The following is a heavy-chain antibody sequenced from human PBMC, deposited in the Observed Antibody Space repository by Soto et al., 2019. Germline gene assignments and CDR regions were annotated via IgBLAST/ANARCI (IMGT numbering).Heavy chain of an antibody. D-gene: IGHD1-1*01. CDR1: GFTFSNYG. CDR2: IWYNGSNI. J-gene: IGHJ4*02. V-gene: IGHV3-33*01. CDR3: ARDRYARYFAY. Sequence: QVQLVESGGGVVQPGRSLRLSCAASGFTFSNYGMHWVRQAPGKGLEWVAIIWYNGSNIYYGDSVKGRFTISRDNSANTLSLQMNSLRAEDTAVYYCARDRYARYFAYWGQGTLVTVSS.